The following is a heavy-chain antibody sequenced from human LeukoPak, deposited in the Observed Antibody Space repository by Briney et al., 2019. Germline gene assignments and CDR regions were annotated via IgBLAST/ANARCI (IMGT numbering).Heavy chain of an antibody. J-gene: IGHJ4*02. CDR2: IWYDGSNK. Sequence: PGGSLRLSCAASGFTFSSYGMHWVRQAPGRGLEWVAVIWYDGSNKYYADSVKGRFTISRDNSKNTLYPQMNSLRAEDTAVYYCAKDQSTLGFDYWGQGTLVTVSS. CDR3: AKDQSTLGFDY. D-gene: IGHD2-2*01. CDR1: GFTFSSYG. V-gene: IGHV3-33*06.